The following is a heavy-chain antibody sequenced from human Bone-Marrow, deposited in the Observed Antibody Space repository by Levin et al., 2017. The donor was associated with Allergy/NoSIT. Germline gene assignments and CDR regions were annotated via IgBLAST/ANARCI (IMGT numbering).Heavy chain of an antibody. V-gene: IGHV1-18*01. CDR3: ARDLVTDYYFYYGMAV. Sequence: EASVKVSCKASGYTFTSHGISWVRQAPGQGLEWMGWISSFNGNTKYTQKFQGRITMTTDTSTTTAYMELRSLRADDTAVYYCARDLVTDYYFYYGMAVWGQGTTVTVSS. J-gene: IGHJ6*02. CDR2: ISSFNGNT. CDR1: GYTFTSHG.